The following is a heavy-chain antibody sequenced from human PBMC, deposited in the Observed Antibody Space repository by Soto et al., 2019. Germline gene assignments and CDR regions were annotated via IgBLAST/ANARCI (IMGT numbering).Heavy chain of an antibody. D-gene: IGHD3-22*01. CDR3: AKARADFTDSSGYAVDY. Sequence: EVQLLESGGGLVQPGGSLRLSCAASGFTFSSYAMSWVRQAPGKGLEWVSAISGSGGSTYYADSGKSRFTISRDNSKNALYLQRNRPRAEDTAVHYWAKARADFTDSSGYAVDYWGQGTLVTVSS. V-gene: IGHV3-23*01. CDR2: ISGSGGST. J-gene: IGHJ4*02. CDR1: GFTFSSYA.